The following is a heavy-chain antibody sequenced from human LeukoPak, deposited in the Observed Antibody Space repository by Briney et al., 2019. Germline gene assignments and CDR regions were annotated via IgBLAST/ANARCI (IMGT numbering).Heavy chain of an antibody. Sequence: PGGSLRLSCAASGFTFSSYSMNWVRQAPGKGLEWVSSISSSSSYIYYADSVKGRFTISRDNAKNSLYLQMNSLRAEDTAVYYCARQYSSGWYPFDYWGQGTLVTVSS. CDR1: GFTFSSYS. D-gene: IGHD6-19*01. V-gene: IGHV3-21*01. CDR2: ISSSSSYI. J-gene: IGHJ4*02. CDR3: ARQYSSGWYPFDY.